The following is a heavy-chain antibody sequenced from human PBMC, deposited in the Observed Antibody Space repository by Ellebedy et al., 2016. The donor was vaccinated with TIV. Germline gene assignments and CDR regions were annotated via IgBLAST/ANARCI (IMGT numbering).Heavy chain of an antibody. V-gene: IGHV3-48*02. Sequence: GGSLTLSXAASGFTFSTYSMNWVRQAPGKGLEWIAFSVGIGTTKYYADSVNGRFTISRDNDKISVYLQMDSLRDDDTAMYYCARRGNYLGDAFDIWGQGTMVAVSS. CDR2: SVGIGTTK. J-gene: IGHJ3*02. D-gene: IGHD1-26*01. CDR1: GFTFSTYS. CDR3: ARRGNYLGDAFDI.